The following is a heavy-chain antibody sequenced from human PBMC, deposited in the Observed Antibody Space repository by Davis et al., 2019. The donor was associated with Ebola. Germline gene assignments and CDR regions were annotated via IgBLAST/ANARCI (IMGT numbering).Heavy chain of an antibody. D-gene: IGHD1-26*01. V-gene: IGHV3-33*08. Sequence: GGSLRLSCAASGFTFSTYGMHWVRQAPGKGLEWVAGIWYDGSNKYYADSVKGRFSISRDNSKHTLFLQMSSLRAEDTAVYYCAREELGADRVFDYWGQGTLVSVSS. CDR3: AREELGADRVFDY. J-gene: IGHJ4*02. CDR2: IWYDGSNK. CDR1: GFTFSTYG.